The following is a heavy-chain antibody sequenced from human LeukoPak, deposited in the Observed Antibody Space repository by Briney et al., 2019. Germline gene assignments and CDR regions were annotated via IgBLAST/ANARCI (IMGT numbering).Heavy chain of an antibody. Sequence: PGGSLRLSCAASGFTFSSYAMHWVRQAPGKGLEWVAVISYDGSNKYYADSVKGRFTISKDNSENTLYLQMNSLRTEDTAVYYCAKDRRFYYDSSEGFGLDHWGQGTPVTVSP. D-gene: IGHD3-22*01. J-gene: IGHJ4*02. CDR3: AKDRRFYYDSSEGFGLDH. CDR2: ISYDGSNK. V-gene: IGHV3-30-3*01. CDR1: GFTFSSYA.